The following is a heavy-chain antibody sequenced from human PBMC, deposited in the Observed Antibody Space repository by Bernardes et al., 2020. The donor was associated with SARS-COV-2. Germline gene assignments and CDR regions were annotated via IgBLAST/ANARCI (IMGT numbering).Heavy chain of an antibody. D-gene: IGHD1-26*01. V-gene: IGHV3-30*17. CDR2: ISYDGSNK. J-gene: IGHJ3*02. CDR3: ARPMGGSYLDAFDI. CDR1: GFTLA. Sequence: GGSLSLSCAASGFTLAMSWVRQAPGKRPEWVAVISYDGSNKYYADSVKGRFTISRDNSKNTLYLQMNSLRAEDTAVYYCARPMGGSYLDAFDIWGQGTMVTVSS.